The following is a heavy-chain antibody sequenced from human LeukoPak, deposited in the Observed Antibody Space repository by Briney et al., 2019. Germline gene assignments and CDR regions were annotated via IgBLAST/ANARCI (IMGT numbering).Heavy chain of an antibody. CDR2: IIPIFGTA. Sequence: SVKVSCMASGGTSSSYATSWVRQAPGQGLEWMGGIIPIFGTANYAQKFQGRVTITTDESTSTAYMELSGLRSEDTAVYYCARYRQQLVLRYYYYYMDVWGKGTTVTVSS. CDR1: GGTSSSYA. CDR3: ARYRQQLVLRYYYYYMDV. J-gene: IGHJ6*03. V-gene: IGHV1-69*05. D-gene: IGHD6-13*01.